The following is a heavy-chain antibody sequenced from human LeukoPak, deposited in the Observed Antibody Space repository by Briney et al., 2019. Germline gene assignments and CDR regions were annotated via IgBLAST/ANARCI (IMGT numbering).Heavy chain of an antibody. CDR2: INSDGSST. CDR1: GFRFSNAW. Sequence: AGGSLRLSCVVSGFRFSNAWMNWVRQAPGKGLVWVSRINSDGSSTSYADSVKGRFTISRDNAKNTLYLQMNSLRAEDTAVYYCARERELPLDAFDIWGQGTMVTVSS. CDR3: ARERELPLDAFDI. D-gene: IGHD5-24*01. V-gene: IGHV3-74*01. J-gene: IGHJ3*02.